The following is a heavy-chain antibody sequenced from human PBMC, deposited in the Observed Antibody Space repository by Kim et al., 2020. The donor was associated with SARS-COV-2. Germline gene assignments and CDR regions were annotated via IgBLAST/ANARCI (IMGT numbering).Heavy chain of an antibody. J-gene: IGHJ4*02. CDR3: ARKGERWLQFENWD. Sequence: ADSVKGRFTISRDNAKNSLYLQMNSLRADDTAVYYCARKGERWLQFENWDWGQGTLVTVSS. V-gene: IGHV3-11*01. D-gene: IGHD5-12*01.